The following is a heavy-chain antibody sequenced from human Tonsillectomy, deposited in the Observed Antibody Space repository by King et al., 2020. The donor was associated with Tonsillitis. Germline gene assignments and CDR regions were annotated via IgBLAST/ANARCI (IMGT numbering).Heavy chain of an antibody. J-gene: IGHJ6*03. CDR2: ISYSGST. CDR3: ARARFGYYMDV. V-gene: IGHV4-59*01. Sequence: VQLQESGPGLVKPSETLSLTCTVSGGSISRYYWSWIRQPPGKGLEWIGYISYSGSTNYNPSLKSRVTISVDTSKNQFSLQLSSVTAADTAVYYCARARFGYYMDVWGKGTTVTVAS. CDR1: GGSISRYY. D-gene: IGHD3-10*01.